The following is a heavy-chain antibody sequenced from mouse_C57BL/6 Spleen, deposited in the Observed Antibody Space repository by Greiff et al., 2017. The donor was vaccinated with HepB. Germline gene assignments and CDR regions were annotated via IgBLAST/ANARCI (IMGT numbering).Heavy chain of an antibody. CDR1: GFSLTSYG. CDR2: IWRGGST. V-gene: IGHV2-5*01. J-gene: IGHJ1*03. Sequence: VQLQQSGPGLVQPSQSLSITCTVSGFSLTSYGVHWVRQSPGKGLEWLGVIWRGGSTDYNAAFMSRLSITKDNSKSQVFFKMNSLQADDTAIYYCAKRGVVASDWYFDVWGTGTTVTVSS. CDR3: AKRGVVASDWYFDV. D-gene: IGHD1-1*01.